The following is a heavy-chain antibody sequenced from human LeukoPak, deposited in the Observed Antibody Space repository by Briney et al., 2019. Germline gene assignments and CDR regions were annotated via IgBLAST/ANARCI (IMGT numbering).Heavy chain of an antibody. CDR2: INHSGST. J-gene: IGHJ4*02. D-gene: IGHD6-13*01. V-gene: IGHV4-34*01. CDR1: GGSFSGYY. Sequence: SETLSLTCAVYGGSFSGYYWSWIRQPPGKGLEWIGEINHSGSTNYNPSLKSRVTISVDTSKNQFSLKLSSVTAADTAVYYCARALYYSSSWREGKYYFDYWGQGTLVTVSS. CDR3: ARALYYSSSWREGKYYFDY.